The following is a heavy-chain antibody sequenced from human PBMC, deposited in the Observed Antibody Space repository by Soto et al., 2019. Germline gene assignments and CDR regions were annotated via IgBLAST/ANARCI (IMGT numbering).Heavy chain of an antibody. D-gene: IGHD2-2*01. CDR2: IYYSGST. CDR3: ARRLGGGSSNICYVHGFGP. V-gene: IGHV4-39*01. J-gene: IGHJ5*02. Sequence: SETLSLTCTVSGDSISSSSYYWGWIRQPPGKGLEWIGSIYYSGSTYYNPSLKSRVTISVDTSKNQFSLKLSSVTAADTAMYYCARRLGGGSSNICYVHGFGPWGQGTLVTVSS. CDR1: GDSISSSSYY.